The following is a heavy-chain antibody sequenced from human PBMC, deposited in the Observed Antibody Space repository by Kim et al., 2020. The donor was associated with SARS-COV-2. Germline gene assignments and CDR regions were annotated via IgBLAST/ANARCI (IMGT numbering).Heavy chain of an antibody. V-gene: IGHV1-3*01. J-gene: IGHJ4*02. CDR3: ARDEEYTSGWYGVFDY. Sequence: KFQGRLSITTDTSASTVYMELSSLTSEDKAVYYCARDEEYTSGWYGVFDYWGQGTRVTVSS. D-gene: IGHD6-19*01.